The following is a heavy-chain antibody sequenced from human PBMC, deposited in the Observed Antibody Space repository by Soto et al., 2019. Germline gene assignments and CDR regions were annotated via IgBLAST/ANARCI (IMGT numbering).Heavy chain of an antibody. CDR1: GFTFSSYA. Sequence: EVQLLESGGGLVQPGGSLRLSCAASGFTFSSYAMSWVRQAPGKGLEWVSAISGSGGSTYYADSVKGRFTISRDNSKNTLYLQMNSLRAEDTAVYYCAKRPRLTYSSSSGYFDYWGQGTLVTVSS. CDR3: AKRPRLTYSSSSGYFDY. J-gene: IGHJ4*02. CDR2: ISGSGGST. V-gene: IGHV3-23*01. D-gene: IGHD6-6*01.